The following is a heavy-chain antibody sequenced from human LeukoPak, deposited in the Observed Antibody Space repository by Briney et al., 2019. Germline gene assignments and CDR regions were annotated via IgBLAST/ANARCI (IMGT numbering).Heavy chain of an antibody. Sequence: PGGSLRLSCAASGFTFSSYAMSWVRQAPGKGLEWVSAISGSGGSTYYADSVKGRFTISRDNSKNTLYLQMNSLRAEDTAVYYCARVRSSYYYESSGYYHYDAFDIWGQGTMVTVSS. J-gene: IGHJ3*02. CDR1: GFTFSSYA. D-gene: IGHD3-22*01. CDR2: ISGSGGST. V-gene: IGHV3-23*01. CDR3: ARVRSSYYYESSGYYHYDAFDI.